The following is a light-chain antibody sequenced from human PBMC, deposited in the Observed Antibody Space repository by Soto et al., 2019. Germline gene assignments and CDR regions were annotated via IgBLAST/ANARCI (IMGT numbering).Light chain of an antibody. V-gene: IGKV1-33*01. CDR1: QDIKNY. CDR3: QHYDPLPPLS. Sequence: DIQMTQSPSSLSASLGDRVTITCQASQDIKNYLNWYQQKPGKAPNLLIYDASNLKTGVPSRFSGSASGTHFTITISSLQPEDIATYYCQHYDPLPPLSFGGGTKVEIK. CDR2: DAS. J-gene: IGKJ4*01.